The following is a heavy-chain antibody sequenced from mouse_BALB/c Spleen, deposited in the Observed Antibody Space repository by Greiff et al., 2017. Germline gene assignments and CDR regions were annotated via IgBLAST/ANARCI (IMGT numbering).Heavy chain of an antibody. Sequence: EVKLMESGGGLVKPGGSLKLSCAASGFTFSSYAMSWVRQTPEKRLEWVASISSGGSTYYPESVKGRFTISRDNARNILYLQMSSLRSEDTAMYYCARGPYPLYWHFDVWGAGTTVTVSS. CDR3: ARGPYPLYWHFDV. CDR2: ISSGGST. J-gene: IGHJ1*01. CDR1: GFTFSSYA. V-gene: IGHV5-6-5*01.